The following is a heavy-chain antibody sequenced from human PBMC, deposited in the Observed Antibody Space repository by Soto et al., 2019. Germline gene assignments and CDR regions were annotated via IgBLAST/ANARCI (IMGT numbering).Heavy chain of an antibody. V-gene: IGHV2-5*02. Sequence: QITLKESGPTLVKPTQTLTLTCTFSGFSLSTSGVGVGWIRQPPGKALEWLELIYWDDDKRYSPSLKSRLTSTNDTAKNQVVLTMTNMDPVDTATYYCAHKRGYYDFWSGYAPWGQGTLVTVSS. CDR1: GFSLSTSGVG. D-gene: IGHD3-3*01. CDR3: AHKRGYYDFWSGYAP. CDR2: IYWDDDK. J-gene: IGHJ5*02.